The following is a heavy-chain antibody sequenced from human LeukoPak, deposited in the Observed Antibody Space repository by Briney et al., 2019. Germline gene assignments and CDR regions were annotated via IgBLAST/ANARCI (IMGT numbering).Heavy chain of an antibody. V-gene: IGHV1-18*01. CDR2: ISPYITKT. D-gene: IGHD6-19*01. CDR1: GYTFISYG. Sequence: ASVKVSCKASGYTFISYGITWVRQAPGQGLEWMGWISPYITKTNYAQSLQGRVTMTTDTSTSTACMELRSLRSDDTAVYYCVRDKRREVAGILNYWGQGTLVTVSS. J-gene: IGHJ4*02. CDR3: VRDKRREVAGILNY.